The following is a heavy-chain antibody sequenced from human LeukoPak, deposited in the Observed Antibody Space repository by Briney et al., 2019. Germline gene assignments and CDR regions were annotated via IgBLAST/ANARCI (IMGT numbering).Heavy chain of an antibody. Sequence: GGSLRLSCAASGFTFSSYAMSWVRQAPGKGLEWVSAISGSGGSTYYADSVKGRFTISRDNSKNTLYLQMNSLRAEDTAVYYCAKGGEYSSSWYPVYFDFWGQGTLVTVSS. CDR3: AKGGEYSSSWYPVYFDF. CDR2: ISGSGGST. D-gene: IGHD6-13*01. J-gene: IGHJ4*02. CDR1: GFTFSSYA. V-gene: IGHV3-23*01.